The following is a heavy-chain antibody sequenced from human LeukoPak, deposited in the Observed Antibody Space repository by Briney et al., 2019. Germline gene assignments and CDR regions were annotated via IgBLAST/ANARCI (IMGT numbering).Heavy chain of an antibody. CDR1: GGSISSSSYY. J-gene: IGHJ4*02. CDR3: GRHRLYGSRSSFFDY. V-gene: IGHV4-39*01. CDR2: IYYSGST. D-gene: IGHD3-10*01. Sequence: SETLSLTCTVSGGSISSSSYYWGWIRQPPGKGLEWIGSIYYSGSTYYNPSLKSRVTISVDTSKNQFSLKLSSVTAADTAVYYCGRHRLYGSRSSFFDYWGQGTLVTVSS.